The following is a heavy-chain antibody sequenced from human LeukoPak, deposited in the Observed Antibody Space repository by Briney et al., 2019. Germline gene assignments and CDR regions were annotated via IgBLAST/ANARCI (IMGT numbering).Heavy chain of an antibody. Sequence: ASVKVSCKASGYTFTSYYMHWVRQAPGQGLEWMGIINPSGGSTSYAQKFQGRVTMTRDTSTSTVYMELSSLRSEDTAVYYCAREWRRGYGDPWGPYYYYGMDVWGQGTTVTVSS. CDR2: INPSGGST. D-gene: IGHD4-17*01. V-gene: IGHV1-46*01. CDR3: AREWRRGYGDPWGPYYYYGMDV. CDR1: GYTFTSYY. J-gene: IGHJ6*02.